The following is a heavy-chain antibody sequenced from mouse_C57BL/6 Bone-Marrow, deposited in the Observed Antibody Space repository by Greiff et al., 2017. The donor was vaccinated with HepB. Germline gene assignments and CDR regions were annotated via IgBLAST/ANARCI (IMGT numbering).Heavy chain of an antibody. D-gene: IGHD2-12*01. Sequence: QVQLQQPGAELVKPGASVKLSCKASGYTFTSYWMQWVKQRPGQGLEWIGEIDPSDSYTNYNQKFKGKATLTVDTSSSTAYMQLSSLTSEDSAVYYCARAPLYYSPHFDYWGQGTTLTVSS. V-gene: IGHV1-50*01. CDR2: IDPSDSYT. CDR1: GYTFTSYW. CDR3: ARAPLYYSPHFDY. J-gene: IGHJ2*01.